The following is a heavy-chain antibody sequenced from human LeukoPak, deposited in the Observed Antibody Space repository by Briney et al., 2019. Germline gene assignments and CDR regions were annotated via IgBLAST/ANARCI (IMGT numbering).Heavy chain of an antibody. J-gene: IGHJ4*02. CDR1: GYTFTSYY. V-gene: IGHV1-46*01. D-gene: IGHD3-22*01. CDR3: AREYYYDSSGYYYRLDY. CDR2: INPSGGST. Sequence: ASVKVSCKASGYTFTSYYMHWVRQAPGQGLEWMGIINPSGGSTSYAQKFQGRVTMTRDTSTSTVYMELSSLRSEDTAVYYCAREYYYDSSGYYYRLDYWGQGTLVTASS.